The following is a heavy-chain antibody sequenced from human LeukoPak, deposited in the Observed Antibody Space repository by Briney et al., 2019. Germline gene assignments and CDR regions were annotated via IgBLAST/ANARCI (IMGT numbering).Heavy chain of an antibody. D-gene: IGHD3-22*01. CDR1: GFTFSNYW. Sequence: GGSLRLSCAASGFTFSNYWMSWVRQAPGKGLEWVASIKEEGSEQYSVDSAKGRFTISRDHAKKSLHRQMNSLRPQDTACDYWARYLYRRVVVPHYFDYWGQGTLVTVSS. V-gene: IGHV3-7*03. CDR2: IKEEGSEQ. J-gene: IGHJ4*02. CDR3: ARYLYRRVVVPHYFDY.